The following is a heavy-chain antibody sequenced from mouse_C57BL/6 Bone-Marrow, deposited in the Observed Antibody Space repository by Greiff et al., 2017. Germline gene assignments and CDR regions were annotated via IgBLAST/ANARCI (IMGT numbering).Heavy chain of an antibody. CDR3: AKKGPDY. D-gene: IGHD3-3*01. Sequence: QVQLQQPGAELVKPGASVKLSYKASGYTFTSYWMHWVKQRPVRGLEWIGRIVPNSGGTKSTEKFKSKATLTVDKPSSTAYIQLSRLTSEDSAVYYCAKKGPDYWGQGTTLTVSS. J-gene: IGHJ2*01. CDR2: IVPNSGGT. CDR1: GYTFTSYW. V-gene: IGHV1-72*01.